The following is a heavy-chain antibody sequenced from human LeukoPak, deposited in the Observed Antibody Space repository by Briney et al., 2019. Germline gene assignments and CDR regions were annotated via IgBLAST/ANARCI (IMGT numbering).Heavy chain of an antibody. CDR3: AKDAGYNYAYSFDY. J-gene: IGHJ4*02. V-gene: IGHV3-30*02. Sequence: GSLRLSCAASGFTFSSYAMHWVRQAPGKGLEWVAFIRSDGSDQNYADSVKGRFTISRDKSKNTLYLQLNSLRADDTAVYYCAKDAGYNYAYSFDYWGQGTLLTVSS. D-gene: IGHD5-18*01. CDR1: GFTFSSYA. CDR2: IRSDGSDQ.